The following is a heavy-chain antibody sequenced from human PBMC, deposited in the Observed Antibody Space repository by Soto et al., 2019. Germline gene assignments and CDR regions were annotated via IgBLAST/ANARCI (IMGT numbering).Heavy chain of an antibody. CDR1: GGTFSSYT. V-gene: IGHV1-69*08. Sequence: QVQLVQSGAEVKKPGSSVKVSCKASGGTFSSYTISWVRQAPGQGLEWMGRIIPILGIANYAQKFQGRVTITADKSTSTAYMELSSLRSEDTAVYYCVRDIAVAGNFDYWGQGTLVTVSS. J-gene: IGHJ4*02. CDR3: VRDIAVAGNFDY. D-gene: IGHD6-19*01. CDR2: IIPILGIA.